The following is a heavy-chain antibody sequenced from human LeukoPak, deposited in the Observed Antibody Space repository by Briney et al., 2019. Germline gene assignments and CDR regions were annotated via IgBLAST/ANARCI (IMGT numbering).Heavy chain of an antibody. J-gene: IGHJ4*02. CDR2: IYPGDCDT. CDR1: GYIFSDFW. CDR3: ARRRDGYNYVGTDY. D-gene: IGHD5-24*01. Sequence: KPGESLKISCKGSGYIFSDFWIVWGRQRPGQGLEWMGIIYPGDCDTRYSPSFQGQVTSPADKSISTAYLQWSSLKASDTAMYYCARRRDGYNYVGTDYWGQGTLVTVSS. V-gene: IGHV5-51*03.